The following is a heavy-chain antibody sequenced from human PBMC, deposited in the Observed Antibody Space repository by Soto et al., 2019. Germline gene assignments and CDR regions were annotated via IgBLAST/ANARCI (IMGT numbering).Heavy chain of an antibody. V-gene: IGHV1-8*01. Sequence: ASVKVSCKASGYTFTSYDINWVRQATGQGLEWMGWMNPNSDNTGYAQKFQDRVTMTSNTSISTAYMELSSLRYEDTAVYYCARGLKDATVTTGRGPYWFDPWGQGTLVTVSS. CDR2: MNPNSDNT. D-gene: IGHD4-17*01. CDR3: ARGLKDATVTTGRGPYWFDP. CDR1: GYTFTSYD. J-gene: IGHJ5*02.